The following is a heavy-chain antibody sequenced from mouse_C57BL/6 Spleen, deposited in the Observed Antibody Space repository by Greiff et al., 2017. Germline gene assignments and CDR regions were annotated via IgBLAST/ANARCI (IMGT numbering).Heavy chain of an antibody. D-gene: IGHD4-1*01. Sequence: QVQLQQSGPELVKPGASVKISCKASGYAFSSSWMNWVKQRPGKGLEWIGRIYPGDGDTNYNGKFKGKATLTADKSSSTAYMQLSSLTSEDSAVYFCARSLGPWYCDVWGTGTTGTVSS. CDR3: ARSLGPWYCDV. CDR2: IYPGDGDT. J-gene: IGHJ1*03. V-gene: IGHV1-82*01. CDR1: GYAFSSSW.